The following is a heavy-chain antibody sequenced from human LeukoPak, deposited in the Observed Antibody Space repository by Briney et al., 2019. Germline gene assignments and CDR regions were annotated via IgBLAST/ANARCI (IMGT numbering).Heavy chain of an antibody. CDR2: ISAYNGNT. Sequence: ASVKVSCKASGYTFTSYGISRVRQAPGQGLEWMGWISAYNGNTNYAQKLQGRVTMTTDTSTSTAYMELGSLRSDDTAVYYCAREGVSTILTGFWFDPWGQGTLVTVSS. D-gene: IGHD3-9*01. CDR1: GYTFTSYG. CDR3: AREGVSTILTGFWFDP. V-gene: IGHV1-18*01. J-gene: IGHJ5*02.